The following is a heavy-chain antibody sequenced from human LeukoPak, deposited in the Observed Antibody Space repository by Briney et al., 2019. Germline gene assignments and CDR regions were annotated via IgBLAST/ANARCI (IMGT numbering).Heavy chain of an antibody. D-gene: IGHD3-16*01. CDR1: GYTFTGYY. V-gene: IGHV1-8*02. J-gene: IGHJ5*02. CDR2: MNPNSGNT. Sequence: GASVKVSCKASGYTFTGYYMHWVRQATGQGLEWMGWMNPNSGNTGYAQKFQGRVTMTRNTSISTAYMELSSLRSEDTAVYYCAREGGSIDWFDPWGQGTLVTVSS. CDR3: AREGGSIDWFDP.